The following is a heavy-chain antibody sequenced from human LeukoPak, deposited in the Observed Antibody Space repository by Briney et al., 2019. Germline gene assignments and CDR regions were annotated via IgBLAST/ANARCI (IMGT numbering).Heavy chain of an antibody. CDR3: AELGITMIGGV. CDR2: ISSSGSTI. V-gene: IGHV3-48*03. D-gene: IGHD3-10*02. CDR1: GFTFSSQV. Sequence: GGSLRLSCAASGFTFSSQVMSWVRQAPGKGLEWVSYISSSGSTIYYADSVKGRFTISRDNAKNSLYLQMNSLRAEDTAVYYCAELGITMIGGVWGKGTTVTISS. J-gene: IGHJ6*04.